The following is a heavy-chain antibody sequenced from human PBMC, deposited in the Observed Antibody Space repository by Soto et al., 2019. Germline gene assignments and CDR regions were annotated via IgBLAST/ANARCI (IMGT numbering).Heavy chain of an antibody. CDR3: ARGGCGGDCSFDY. CDR2: FNPSGGSK. J-gene: IGHJ4*02. D-gene: IGHD2-21*02. V-gene: IGHV1-46*01. Sequence: QVHLVQSGAEVKEPGASVKVSCKASGYTFTSHYMHWVRQAPGQGLEWMGIFNPSGGSKTYAQKFQGRGTMTSDTSPRTVYMELTSLTSEDTAVYYCARGGCGGDCSFDYWGQGTLVTVSS. CDR1: GYTFTSHY.